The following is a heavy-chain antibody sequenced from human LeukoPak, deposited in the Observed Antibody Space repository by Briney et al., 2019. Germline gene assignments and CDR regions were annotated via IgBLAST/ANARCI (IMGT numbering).Heavy chain of an antibody. J-gene: IGHJ4*02. CDR1: GFTFSSYG. CDR2: IWYDGSQK. CDR3: ARDLGHFSRGASYFDY. V-gene: IGHV3-33*01. Sequence: GGSLRLSCATSGFTFSSYGFHWVRQALGKGLEWVAVIWYDGSQKYYLDSVKGRFTISRDSFDNTVYQQMNGLRAEDTAVYYCARDLGHFSRGASYFDYWGQGALVTVSS. D-gene: IGHD4/OR15-4a*01.